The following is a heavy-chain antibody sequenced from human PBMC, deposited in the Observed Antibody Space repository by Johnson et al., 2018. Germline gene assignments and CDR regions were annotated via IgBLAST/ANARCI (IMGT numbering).Heavy chain of an antibody. J-gene: IGHJ3*02. Sequence: QLQESGGGLVQPGGSLRLSCAASGFTFSSYWMSWVRQAPGEGLEWVANINLDGSADYYVDSVRGRFTMSRDNAKNFLYLQMNSRRGEDTARYYCAGERYGTFYIWGRGTMVTVSS. CDR1: GFTFSSYW. CDR3: AGERYGTFYI. V-gene: IGHV3-7*01. D-gene: IGHD3-10*01. CDR2: INLDGSAD.